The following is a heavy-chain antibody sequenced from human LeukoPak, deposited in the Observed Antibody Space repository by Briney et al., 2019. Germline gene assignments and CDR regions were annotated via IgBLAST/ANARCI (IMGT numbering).Heavy chain of an antibody. V-gene: IGHV4-59*08. CDR1: GGSISSYY. D-gene: IGHD1-26*01. CDR3: ARLASGSYCPLTPFYY. Sequence: SETLSLTCTVSGGSISSYYWSWVRQPPGKGLEWVGDIYYSGSTKYNPSLKSRVTISVETSKNKFSLRQRSVTAADTAVYYSARLASGSYCPLTPFYYGGQGTLVTVSA. J-gene: IGHJ4*02. CDR2: IYYSGST.